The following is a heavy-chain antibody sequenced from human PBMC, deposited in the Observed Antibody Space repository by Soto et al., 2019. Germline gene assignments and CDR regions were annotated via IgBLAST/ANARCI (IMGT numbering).Heavy chain of an antibody. Sequence: GGSLRLSCAASGFTFDDYTMHWVRQAPGKGLEWVSLISWDGGSTYYADSVKGRFTISRDNSKNSLYLQMNSLRTEDTALYYCAKETPYYDFALVWGQGTTVTVSS. V-gene: IGHV3-43*01. J-gene: IGHJ6*02. CDR3: AKETPYYDFALV. CDR1: GFTFDDYT. CDR2: ISWDGGST. D-gene: IGHD3-3*01.